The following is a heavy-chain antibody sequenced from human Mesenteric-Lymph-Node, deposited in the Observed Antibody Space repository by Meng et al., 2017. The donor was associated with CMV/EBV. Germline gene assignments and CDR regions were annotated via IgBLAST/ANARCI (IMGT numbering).Heavy chain of an antibody. CDR1: GFNVRDKY. Sequence: VQSVESGGGLVKTGGSLRLSCAASGFNVRDKYMSWVRQAPGKGLEWVCIIYRGDNTYYIDSVKDRFTVSRDNSKNTMYLQMNSLRVEDTAVYYCTGDSVSNPNLDYWGQGTLVTVSS. D-gene: IGHD3-10*01. CDR3: TGDSVSNPNLDY. V-gene: IGHV3-66*01. CDR2: IYRGDNT. J-gene: IGHJ4*02.